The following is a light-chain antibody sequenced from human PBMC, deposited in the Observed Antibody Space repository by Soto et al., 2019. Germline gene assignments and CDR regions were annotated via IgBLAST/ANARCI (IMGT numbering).Light chain of an antibody. CDR3: QQYGRSPPRT. V-gene: IGKV3-20*01. CDR1: QSVTNNY. Sequence: EIVLTQSPGTLSLSPGERATLSCRASQSVTNNYLAWYQQKPGQAPKLLIYGASSRATGIPDRFSGSGSGTDFTLTISRLEPEDFAVYYCQQYGRSPPRTFGQGTKVEIK. CDR2: GAS. J-gene: IGKJ1*01.